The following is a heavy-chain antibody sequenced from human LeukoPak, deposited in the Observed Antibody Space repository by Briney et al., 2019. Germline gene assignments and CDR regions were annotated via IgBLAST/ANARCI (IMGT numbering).Heavy chain of an antibody. CDR3: ARAGGDFWSGYISSKYYYMDV. D-gene: IGHD3-3*01. J-gene: IGHJ6*03. Sequence: ASVKVSCKASGYTFTSYDINWVRQATGQGLEWMGWMNPNSGNTGYAQKFQGRVTITRNTSISTAYMELSSLRSEDTAVYYCARAGGDFWSGYISSKYYYMDVWGKGTTVTVSS. CDR1: GYTFTSYD. CDR2: MNPNSGNT. V-gene: IGHV1-8*03.